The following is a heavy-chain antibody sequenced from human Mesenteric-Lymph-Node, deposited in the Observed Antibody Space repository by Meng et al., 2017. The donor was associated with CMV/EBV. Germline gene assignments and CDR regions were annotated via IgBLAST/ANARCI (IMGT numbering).Heavy chain of an antibody. CDR1: GFSLSTSGVG. Sequence: QITLKESGPTLVKPTQTLTLTCTFPGFSLSTSGVGVGWIRQPPGKALEWLALIYWDDDKRYSPSPKSRLTITKDTSKNQVVLTMTNMDPVDTATYYCAHSSGIAAAGPFYFDYWGQGTLVTVSS. CDR3: AHSSGIAAAGPFYFDY. D-gene: IGHD6-13*01. J-gene: IGHJ4*02. V-gene: IGHV2-5*02. CDR2: IYWDDDK.